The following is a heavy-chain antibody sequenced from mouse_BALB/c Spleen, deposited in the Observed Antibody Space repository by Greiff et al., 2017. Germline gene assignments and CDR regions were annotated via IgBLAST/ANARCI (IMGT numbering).Heavy chain of an antibody. CDR2: ISSGSSTI. CDR1: GFTFSSFG. V-gene: IGHV5-17*02. J-gene: IGHJ4*01. CDR3: ARLAMDY. Sequence: EVQVVESGGGLVQPGGSRKLSCAASGFTFSSFGMHWVRQAPEKGLEWVAYISSGSSTIYYADTVKGRFTISRDNPKNTLFLQMTSLRSEDTAMYYCARLAMDYWGQGTSVTVSS.